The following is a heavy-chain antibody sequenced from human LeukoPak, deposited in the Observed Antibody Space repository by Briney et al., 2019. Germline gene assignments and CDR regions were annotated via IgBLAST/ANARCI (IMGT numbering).Heavy chain of an antibody. V-gene: IGHV3-23*01. D-gene: IGHD3-9*01. CDR1: GFTFSSYA. J-gene: IGHJ4*02. CDR3: AKQGYFDWPIDY. CDR2: ISGSGDNT. Sequence: GGSLRLSCAASGFTFSSYAMSWVRQAPGKGLEWVSGISGSGDNTYYADSVKGRFTISRDNSKNTLYVQVNSLGTEDTAVYYCAKQGYFDWPIDYWGQGTLVTVSS.